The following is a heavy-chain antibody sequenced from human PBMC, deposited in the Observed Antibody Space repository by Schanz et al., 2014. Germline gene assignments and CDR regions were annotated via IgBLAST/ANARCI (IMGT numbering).Heavy chain of an antibody. CDR2: LSGSGGST. CDR1: GFTFSSYA. D-gene: IGHD2-15*01. Sequence: EVQLLESGGGLVQPGGSLRLSCAASGFTFSSYAMSWVRQAPGKGLKWVSALSGSGGSTYYADSVKGRFTISRDNSKNTLYLQMNSLRAEDTAVYYCAKARRKSNCSGGRCFHYSYYGMDVWGQGTTVTVSS. CDR3: AKARRKSNCSGGRCFHYSYYGMDV. J-gene: IGHJ6*02. V-gene: IGHV3-23*01.